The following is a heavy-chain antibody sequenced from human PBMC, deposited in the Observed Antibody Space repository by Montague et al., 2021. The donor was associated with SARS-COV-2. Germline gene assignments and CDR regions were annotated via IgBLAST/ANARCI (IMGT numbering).Heavy chain of an antibody. J-gene: IGHJ4*02. CDR2: INHSGST. CDR3: AGGYQLRFLEWSSRQSTFDY. D-gene: IGHD3-3*01. Sequence: SETLSLTCAVYGGSFSGYYWSWIRQPPGKGLVWIGEINHSGSTNYNPSLKSRVTISVDTSKNQFSLKLSSVTAADTAVYYCAGGYQLRFLEWSSRQSTFDYWGQGTLVTVSS. V-gene: IGHV4-34*01. CDR1: GGSFSGYY.